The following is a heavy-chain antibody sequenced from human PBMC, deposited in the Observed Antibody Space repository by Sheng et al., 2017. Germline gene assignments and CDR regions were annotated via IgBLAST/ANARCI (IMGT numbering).Heavy chain of an antibody. CDR1: GFTFSNAW. J-gene: IGHJ6*02. V-gene: IGHV3-15*01. CDR3: TTAMGQWLIGIYYYYGMDV. CDR2: IKSKTDGGTT. Sequence: EVQLVESGGGLVKPGGSLRLSCAASGFTFSNAWMSWVRQAPGKGLEWVGRIKSKTDGGTTDYAAPVKGRFTISRDDSKNTLYLQMNSLKTEDTAVYYCTTAMGQWLIGIYYYYGMDVWGQGTTVTVSS. D-gene: IGHD6-19*01.